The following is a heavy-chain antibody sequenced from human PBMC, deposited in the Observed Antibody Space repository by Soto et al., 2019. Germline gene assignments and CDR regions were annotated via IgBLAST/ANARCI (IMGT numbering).Heavy chain of an antibody. CDR3: ARVLASRITMVRGADFDY. D-gene: IGHD3-10*01. J-gene: IGHJ4*02. V-gene: IGHV1-46*03. CDR1: GYTFTSYY. CDR2: INPSGGST. Sequence: ASVKVSCKASGYTFTSYYMHWVRQAPGQGLEWMGIINPSGGSTSYAQKFQGRVTMTRDTSTSTVYMELSSLRSEDTAVYYCARVLASRITMVRGADFDYRGQGTLVTVSS.